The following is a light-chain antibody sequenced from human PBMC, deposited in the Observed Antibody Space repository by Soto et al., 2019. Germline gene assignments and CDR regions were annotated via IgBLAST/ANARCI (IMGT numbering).Light chain of an antibody. V-gene: IGLV1-40*01. CDR3: QSYDSSLSGWV. CDR2: GNS. Sequence: QSVLTQPPSVSGAPGQRVTISFTGSSSNIGAGYDVHWYQQLPGTAPKLLIYGNSNRPSGVPDRFSGSKSGTSASLAITGLQDEDEADYYCQSYDSSLSGWVFGGGTKLTVL. CDR1: SSNIGAGYD. J-gene: IGLJ3*02.